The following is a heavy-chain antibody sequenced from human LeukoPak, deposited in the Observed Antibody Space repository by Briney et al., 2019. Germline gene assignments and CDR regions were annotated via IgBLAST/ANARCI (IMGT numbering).Heavy chain of an antibody. D-gene: IGHD1-26*01. J-gene: IGHJ6*02. CDR1: GGSISRYY. Sequence: SETLSLTCTVSGGSISRYYWSWIRQPPGKGLEWIGYIYYSGSTNYNPSLKSRVTISVDTSKNQFSLKLSSVTAADTAVYYCARDLLRYGMDVWGQGTTVTVSS. CDR3: ARDLLRYGMDV. V-gene: IGHV4-59*01. CDR2: IYYSGST.